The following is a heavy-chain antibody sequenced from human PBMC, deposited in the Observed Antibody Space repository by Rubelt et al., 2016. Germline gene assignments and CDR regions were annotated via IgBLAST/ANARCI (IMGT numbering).Heavy chain of an antibody. CDR1: GFSLSTSGMC. CDR2: IDLDDDK. D-gene: IGHD3-9*01. J-gene: IGHJ4*02. CDR3: ALVVAYYDALTGYSQYYLDY. V-gene: IGHV2-70*15. Sequence: QVTLRESGPALVKPTQTLTLTCTFSGFSLSTSGMCVSWIRQPPGKALEWLARIDLDDDKYYSTSLKTRLTHSKAPSKTQVVLTMTQMDPGDTATYYCALVVAYYDALTGYSQYYLDYWGQGTLVTVSS.